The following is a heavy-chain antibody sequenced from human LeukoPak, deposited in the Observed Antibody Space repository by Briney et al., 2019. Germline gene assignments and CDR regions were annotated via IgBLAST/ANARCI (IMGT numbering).Heavy chain of an antibody. J-gene: IGHJ6*03. CDR2: IRYDGSNK. CDR3: ARAGLPDIVVVVEDYYYMDV. CDR1: GFTFSSYG. V-gene: IGHV3-30*02. Sequence: GGSLRLSCAASGFTFSSYGMHWVRQAPGKGLEWVAFIRYDGSNKYYADSVKGRFTISRDNAKNSLYLQMNSLRAEDTAVYYCARAGLPDIVVVVEDYYYMDVWGKGTTVTVSS. D-gene: IGHD2-15*01.